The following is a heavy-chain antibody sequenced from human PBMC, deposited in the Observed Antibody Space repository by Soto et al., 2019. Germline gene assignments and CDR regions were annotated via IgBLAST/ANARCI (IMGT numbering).Heavy chain of an antibody. Sequence: PGESLKISWRTSGYRFTSYWIAWVRQMPGKGLEWMGIIFPSDSDTRYSPSFQGQVTISADRSTSTVFLQWASLKASDTAVYFCARKDKSGYFNWFDPWGQGTLVTVS. CDR2: IFPSDSDT. CDR1: GYRFTSYW. J-gene: IGHJ5*02. V-gene: IGHV5-51*01. CDR3: ARKDKSGYFNWFDP. D-gene: IGHD3-22*01.